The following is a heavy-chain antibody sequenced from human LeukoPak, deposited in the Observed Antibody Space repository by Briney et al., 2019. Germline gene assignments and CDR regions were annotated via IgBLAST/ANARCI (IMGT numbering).Heavy chain of an antibody. D-gene: IGHD3-22*01. CDR2: ISSSGSTI. CDR1: GFTFSDYY. V-gene: IGHV3-11*04. Sequence: GGSLRLSCAASGFTFSDYYMSWLRQAPGKGLEWVSYISSSGSTIYYADSVKGRFTISRDNAKNSLYLQMNSLRAEDTAAYYCARGPHPNFYDSSSYHFYFHYWRQGTLVTVSS. CDR3: ARGPHPNFYDSSSYHFYFHY. J-gene: IGHJ4*02.